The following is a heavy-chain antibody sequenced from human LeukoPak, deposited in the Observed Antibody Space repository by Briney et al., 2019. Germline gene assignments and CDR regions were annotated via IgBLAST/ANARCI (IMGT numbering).Heavy chain of an antibody. CDR2: IYSGGST. CDR3: ASPGPMYYGSGSLNY. V-gene: IGHV3-53*01. CDR1: GFTVSSNY. Sequence: GGSLRLSCAASGFTVSSNYMSWVRQAPGKGLEWVSVIYSGGSTYYADSVKGRFTISRDNSKNTLYLQMNSLRAEDTAVYYCASPGPMYYGSGSLNYWGQGTLVIVSS. J-gene: IGHJ4*02. D-gene: IGHD3-10*01.